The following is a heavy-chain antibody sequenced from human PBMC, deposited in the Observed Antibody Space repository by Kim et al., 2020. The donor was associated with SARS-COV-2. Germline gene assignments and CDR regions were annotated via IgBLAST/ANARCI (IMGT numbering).Heavy chain of an antibody. CDR1: GFTFSSYA. CDR2: IYSGGSST. J-gene: IGHJ6*02. Sequence: GGSLRLSCAASGFTFSSYAMSWVRQAPGKGLEWVSVIYSGGSSTYYADSVKGRFTISRDNSKNTLYLQMNSLRAEDTAVYYCAKGSAAGMSLLYYYYYGMDVWGQGTTVTVSS. V-gene: IGHV3-23*03. D-gene: IGHD6-13*01. CDR3: AKGSAAGMSLLYYYYYGMDV.